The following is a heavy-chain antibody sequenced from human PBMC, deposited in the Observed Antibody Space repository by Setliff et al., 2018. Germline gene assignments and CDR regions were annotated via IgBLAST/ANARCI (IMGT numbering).Heavy chain of an antibody. V-gene: IGHV4-4*07. CDR1: GGSISSYY. J-gene: IGHJ6*03. CDR3: ARAGGGSSFTAYYYYYYMDV. Sequence: PSETLSLTCTASGGSISSYYWSWIRQPAGKGLEWIGRIYTSGSTNYNPSLKSRVTMSVDTSKNQFSLKLSSVTAADTAVYYCARAGGGSSFTAYYYYYYMDVWGKGTTVTVSS. D-gene: IGHD6-13*01. CDR2: IYTSGST.